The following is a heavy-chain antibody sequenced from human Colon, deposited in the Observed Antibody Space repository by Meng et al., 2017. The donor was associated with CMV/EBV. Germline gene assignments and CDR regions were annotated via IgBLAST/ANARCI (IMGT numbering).Heavy chain of an antibody. Sequence: SETLSLTCDISGDSVSTYSAAWHWIRQSPSRGLEWLGRAYYRSEWYLDYAVSVKSRIIISPDTSKNQFSLQLSSVTPEDTAMYYCARAYASGYLDYWGQGTLVTVSS. CDR2: AYYRSEWYL. CDR3: ARAYASGYLDY. J-gene: IGHJ4*02. V-gene: IGHV6-1*01. CDR1: GDSVSTYSAA. D-gene: IGHD1-26*01.